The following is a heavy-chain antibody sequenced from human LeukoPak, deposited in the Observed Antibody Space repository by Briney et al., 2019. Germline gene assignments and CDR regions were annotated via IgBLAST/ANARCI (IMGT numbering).Heavy chain of an antibody. CDR1: GFTFSSYV. CDR3: ARDTGTSYLSSFDY. V-gene: IGHV3-30*04. CDR2: ISYDGSNE. Sequence: GGSLRLACAASGFTFSSYVMRWVRQAPGKGLEWVAIISYDGSNEYYADSVKDRFTISRDNSKNTLYLQMNSLRAADTAVYYCARDTGTSYLSSFDYWGQGTLVTVSS. J-gene: IGHJ4*02. D-gene: IGHD6-6*01.